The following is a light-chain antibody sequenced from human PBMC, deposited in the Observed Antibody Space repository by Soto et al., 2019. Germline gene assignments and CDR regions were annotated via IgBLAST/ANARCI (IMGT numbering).Light chain of an antibody. J-gene: IGKJ4*01. CDR1: QSVNSD. Sequence: EIVLTQSPATLSVSPGNRATLSCRASQSVNSDLAWYQQKPGQAPRLLIYGASTRATGTPTRFSGSGSGTEFTLTISSLQSEDFAVYYCQQRSNWTLTFGGGTKVEIK. CDR2: GAS. V-gene: IGKV3-15*01. CDR3: QQRSNWTLT.